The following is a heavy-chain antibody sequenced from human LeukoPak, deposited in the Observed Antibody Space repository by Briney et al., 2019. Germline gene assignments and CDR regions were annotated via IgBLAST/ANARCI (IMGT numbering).Heavy chain of an antibody. J-gene: IGHJ4*02. CDR2: INHSGST. Sequence: SETLSLTCTVYGGSFSGYYWSWIRQPPGKGLEWIGEINHSGSTNYNPSLKSRVTISVDTSKNQFSLKLSSVTAADTAVYYCSYARRQRFQQLVPAFDYWGQGTLVTVSS. V-gene: IGHV4-34*01. CDR3: SYARRQRFQQLVPAFDY. CDR1: GGSFSGYY. D-gene: IGHD6-13*01.